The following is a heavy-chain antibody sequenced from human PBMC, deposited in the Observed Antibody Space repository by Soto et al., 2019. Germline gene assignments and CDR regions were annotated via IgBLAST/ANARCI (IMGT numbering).Heavy chain of an antibody. CDR2: INAGTGNT. V-gene: IGHV1-3*05. Sequence: QVQLVQSGAEEKKPGASVKVSCKASGYTFTSYAMHWVRQAPGQRLEWMAWINAGTGNTKYSQKFQGRVAITRDTSASTAYMELSCLRSEDTALYYCASGENWVEIWGQGTMVTVSS. CDR3: ASGENWVEI. D-gene: IGHD3-10*01. J-gene: IGHJ3*02. CDR1: GYTFTSYA.